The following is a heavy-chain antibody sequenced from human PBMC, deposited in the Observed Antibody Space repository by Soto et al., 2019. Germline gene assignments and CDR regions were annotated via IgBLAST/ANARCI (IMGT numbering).Heavy chain of an antibody. V-gene: IGHV5-10-1*01. Sequence: GESLKISCKGSGYSSTSYWISWVRQMPGKGLEWMGRIDPSDSYTNYSPSFQGHVTISADKSISTAYLQWSSLKASDTAMYYCARSIAVAAYYYGMDVWGQGTTVTV. D-gene: IGHD6-19*01. CDR2: IDPSDSYT. CDR3: ARSIAVAAYYYGMDV. J-gene: IGHJ6*02. CDR1: GYSSTSYW.